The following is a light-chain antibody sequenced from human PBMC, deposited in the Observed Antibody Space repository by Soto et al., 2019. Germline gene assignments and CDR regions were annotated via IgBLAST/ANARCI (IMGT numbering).Light chain of an antibody. CDR1: QSVSSH. CDR2: EAS. V-gene: IGKV3-15*01. CDR3: QQYNNWPTIT. Sequence: EIVITQSPATLSVSPGERATLSCRASQSVSSHLAWYPQKPGQAPRLLMYEASTRANGIPARFSGSGSGTELTLTISSLQSEDFAVYDGQQYNNWPTITFGQGTRLEIK. J-gene: IGKJ5*01.